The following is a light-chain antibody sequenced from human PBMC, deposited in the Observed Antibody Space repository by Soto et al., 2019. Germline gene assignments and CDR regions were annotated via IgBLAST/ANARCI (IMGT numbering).Light chain of an antibody. Sequence: EIVLTQSPGTLSLSPGERATLSCRASQSVSYYLAWYQQKTGQAPRLLIYDASSRATGVPDRFSVSGSGTDITLTISRLEPEDFAVYYCQRWQPYGYPPPLTFGGGTKVDIK. CDR3: QRWQPYGYPPPLT. V-gene: IGKV3-20*01. CDR2: DAS. J-gene: IGKJ4*01. CDR1: QSVSYY.